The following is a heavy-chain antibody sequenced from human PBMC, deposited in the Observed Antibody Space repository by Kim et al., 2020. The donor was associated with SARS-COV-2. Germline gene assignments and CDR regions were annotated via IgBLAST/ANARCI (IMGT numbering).Heavy chain of an antibody. J-gene: IGHJ4*02. V-gene: IGHV3-23*01. Sequence: GSTYYADSVKGRFTISRDNSKNTLYLQMNSLRAEDTAVYYCAKGAGSLDYWGQGTLVTVSS. CDR3: AKGAGSLDY. CDR2: GST.